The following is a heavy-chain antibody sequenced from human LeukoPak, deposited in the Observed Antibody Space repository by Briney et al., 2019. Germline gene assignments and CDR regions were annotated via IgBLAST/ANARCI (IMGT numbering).Heavy chain of an antibody. CDR2: IKHVGSEK. CDR1: GFTFSTYR. V-gene: IGHV3-7*01. D-gene: IGHD3-22*01. J-gene: IGHJ4*02. CDR3: ARSGSYYDSSGYYFDY. Sequence: GGSLRLSCAASGFTFSTYRMSWVRQAPGKGLEWVANIKHVGSEKYYVDSVKGRFTISRDNARNSLYLQMNSLRAEDTAVYYCARSGSYYDSSGYYFDYWGQGALVTVSS.